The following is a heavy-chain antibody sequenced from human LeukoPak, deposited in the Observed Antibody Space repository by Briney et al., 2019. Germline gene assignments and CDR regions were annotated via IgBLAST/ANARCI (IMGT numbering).Heavy chain of an antibody. CDR2: INHSGST. J-gene: IGHJ4*02. Sequence: SETLSLTCAVYGGSFSGYYWSWIRQPPGKGLEWIGEINHSGSTNYNPSLKSRVTISVDTSKNQFSLKLSSVTAADTAVYYCARGGIIRRRTPFDYWGQGTLVTVSS. V-gene: IGHV4-34*01. D-gene: IGHD1-1*01. CDR1: GGSFSGYY. CDR3: ARGGIIRRRTPFDY.